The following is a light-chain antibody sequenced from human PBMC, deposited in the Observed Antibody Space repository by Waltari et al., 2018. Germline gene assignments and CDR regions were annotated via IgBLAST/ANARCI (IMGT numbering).Light chain of an antibody. CDR2: AAS. V-gene: IGKV1D-12*01. Sequence: DIQMTQSPSSVSASVGDRVTITCRASQDISSWLAWYQQKPGKAPKLLIYAASSLQSGVPSRFRGSGSGTDFTLTISSLQPEDFATYYCPQANTVPFTFGPGTKVDIK. CDR3: PQANTVPFT. CDR1: QDISSW. J-gene: IGKJ3*01.